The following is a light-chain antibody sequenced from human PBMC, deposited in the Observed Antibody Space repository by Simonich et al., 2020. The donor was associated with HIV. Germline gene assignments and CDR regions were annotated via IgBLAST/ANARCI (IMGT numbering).Light chain of an antibody. J-gene: IGLJ2*01. Sequence: QSVLTQPSSASATPGQRVTISCSGSSSNIGSNTVNWYQQLPGTAPKLLNYNNDQRPSGVPDRFSGSKSGTSASLAISGLRSEDEADYYCAAWDDSLSGGVFGGGTKLTVL. CDR3: AAWDDSLSGGV. CDR1: SSNIGSNT. V-gene: IGLV1-44*01. CDR2: NND.